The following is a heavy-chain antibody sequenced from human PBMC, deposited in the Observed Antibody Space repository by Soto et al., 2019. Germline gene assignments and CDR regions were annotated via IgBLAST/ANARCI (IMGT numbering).Heavy chain of an antibody. CDR2: ISYDGSNK. D-gene: IGHD3-3*01. V-gene: IGHV3-30-3*01. CDR1: GFTFSSYA. Sequence: HPGGSLRLSCAASGFTFSSYAMHWVRQAPGKGLEWVAVISYDGSNKYYADSVKGRFTISRDNSKDTLYLQMNSLRAEDTAVYYCARATRRITIFGVVTKIDQYYFDYWGQGTLVTVSS. CDR3: ARATRRITIFGVVTKIDQYYFDY. J-gene: IGHJ4*02.